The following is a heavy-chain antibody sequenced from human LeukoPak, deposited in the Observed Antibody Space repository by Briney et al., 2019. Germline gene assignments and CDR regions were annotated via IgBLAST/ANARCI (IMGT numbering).Heavy chain of an antibody. CDR1: GFTFSSYG. V-gene: IGHV3-33*06. J-gene: IGHJ4*02. D-gene: IGHD3-10*01. CDR2: IWYDGSNK. CDR3: AKRGIVIRAVIIVGFHKEAYYFDY. Sequence: GGSLRLSCAASGFTFSSYGMHWVRQAPGKGLEWVAVIWYDGSNKYYADSVKGRFTISRDNSKNTLYLRMNSLRAEDTAVYFCAKRGIVIRAVIIVGFHKEAYYFDYWGQGALVTVSS.